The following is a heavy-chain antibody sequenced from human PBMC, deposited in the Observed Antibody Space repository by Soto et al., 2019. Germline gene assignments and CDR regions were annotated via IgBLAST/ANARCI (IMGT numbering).Heavy chain of an antibody. Sequence: PSETLSLTCTVSGDSISSGRYYWNWVRQRPGKGLEWIGYIHYTGNTNYNPSLKSRVTISVDKSKNQLSLKLNSVTAADMAVYYCARCIAAAGPIDYWGQGTLVTVSS. CDR3: ARCIAAAGPIDY. V-gene: IGHV4-31*03. J-gene: IGHJ4*02. D-gene: IGHD6-13*01. CDR2: IHYTGNT. CDR1: GDSISSGRYY.